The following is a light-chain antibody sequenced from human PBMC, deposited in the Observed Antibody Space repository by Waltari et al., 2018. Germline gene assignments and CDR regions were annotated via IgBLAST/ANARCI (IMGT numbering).Light chain of an antibody. J-gene: IGKJ1*01. CDR1: QSVRSN. V-gene: IGKV3-15*01. CDR2: GAS. CDR3: QQYNNWPRT. Sequence: EIVMTQSPATLSVSPGDRATLSCMASQSVRSNLAWYQQKPGQAPRLLIYGASTRATGIPARFSGSGSGTEFTLTISSMQSEDFAVYYCQQYNNWPRTFGQGTKVEIK.